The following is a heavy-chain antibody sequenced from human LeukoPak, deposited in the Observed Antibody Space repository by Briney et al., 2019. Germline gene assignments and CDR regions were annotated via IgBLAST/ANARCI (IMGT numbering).Heavy chain of an antibody. Sequence: SETLSLTCTVSGGSISDYYWSWIRQPPGKGLEWIGYIDYSGSTYYNPSLKSRVTISVDTSKNQFSLKLSSVTAADPAVYYCARTTYSGSYSSDYWGQGTLVTVSS. CDR1: GGSISDYY. J-gene: IGHJ4*02. V-gene: IGHV4-59*08. D-gene: IGHD1-26*01. CDR2: IDYSGST. CDR3: ARTTYSGSYSSDY.